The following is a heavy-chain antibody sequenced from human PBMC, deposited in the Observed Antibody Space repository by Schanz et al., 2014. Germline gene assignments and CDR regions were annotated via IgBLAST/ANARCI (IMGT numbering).Heavy chain of an antibody. CDR2: ISSSGNGI. Sequence: EVQLVESGGGLVKPGGSLRLSCAASGFTFSNYAMNWIRQAPGKGLEWVSSISSSGNGINYPDSVEGRFTISRDNAKNSLYLEMTSLRGEDTAVYYCARENLNWEAFDIWGQGTVVTVSS. J-gene: IGHJ3*02. CDR3: ARENLNWEAFDI. CDR1: GFTFSNYA. D-gene: IGHD7-27*01. V-gene: IGHV3-21*02.